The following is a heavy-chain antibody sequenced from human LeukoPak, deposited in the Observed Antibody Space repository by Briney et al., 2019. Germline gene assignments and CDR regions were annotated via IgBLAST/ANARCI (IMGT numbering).Heavy chain of an antibody. V-gene: IGHV3-21*01. Sequence: GGSLRPSCAASGFTFSSYSMNWVRQAPEKGLERVSSISSSSSYIYYADSVKGRFTISRDNAKNSLYLQMNSLRAEDTAVYYCATTSGGTSLSWGQGTLVTVSS. D-gene: IGHD1-7*01. CDR2: ISSSSSYI. J-gene: IGHJ5*02. CDR3: ATTSGGTSLS. CDR1: GFTFSSYS.